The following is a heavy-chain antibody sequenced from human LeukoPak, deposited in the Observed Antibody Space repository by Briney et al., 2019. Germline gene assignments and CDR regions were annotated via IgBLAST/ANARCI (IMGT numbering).Heavy chain of an antibody. CDR1: GYSFTSYD. Sequence: ASVKVSCKTSGYSFTSYDVNWARQAAGQGLEWIGWVRPQNGDSGYAQKFQDRVTMIRDTSTSTVYMEMKSLTFEDTAVYFCARGPPDSTSSDYWGQGTLVTVSS. D-gene: IGHD2-2*01. V-gene: IGHV1-8*01. CDR2: VRPQNGDS. CDR3: ARGPPDSTSSDY. J-gene: IGHJ4*02.